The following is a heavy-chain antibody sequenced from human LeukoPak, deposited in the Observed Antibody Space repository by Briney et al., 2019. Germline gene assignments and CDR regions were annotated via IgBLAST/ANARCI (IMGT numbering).Heavy chain of an antibody. CDR2: IYYSGNT. V-gene: IGHV4-61*05. CDR3: ARRNDFDI. Sequence: SETLSLTCTVSGDSISSSGYYWNWIRQPPGKGLEWIGNIYYSGNTNYNPSLKSRVTISVDTSKNQFSLKLSSVTAADTAVYYCARRNDFDIWGQGTMVTVSS. J-gene: IGHJ3*02. CDR1: GDSISSSGYY.